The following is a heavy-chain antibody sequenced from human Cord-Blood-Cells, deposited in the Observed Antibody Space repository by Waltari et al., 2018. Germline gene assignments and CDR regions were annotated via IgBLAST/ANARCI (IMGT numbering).Heavy chain of an antibody. CDR3: ARVGSSGWYFDY. CDR1: GGSFSGYY. Sequence: QVQLQQWGAGLLKPSETLSLTCAVSGGSFSGYYWSWIRQPPGKGLEWIGEINHSGSTNYNPSLKSRVTISVDTSKNQFSLKLSSVTAADTAVYYCARVGSSGWYFDYWGQGTLVTVSS. J-gene: IGHJ4*02. V-gene: IGHV4-34*01. CDR2: INHSGST. D-gene: IGHD6-19*01.